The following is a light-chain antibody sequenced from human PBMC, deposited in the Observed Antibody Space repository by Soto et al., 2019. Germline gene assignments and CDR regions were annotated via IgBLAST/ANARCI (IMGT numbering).Light chain of an antibody. CDR2: DAA. CDR3: QQYNKWPRT. Sequence: ELMMTHSPATLSVSPGERATLSCRASQSVSSNLAWYQQKPGQAPRLLIYDAATRATGLPARFSGSGSGTEFTLTISRLQSEDFAVYYCQQYNKWPRTFGQGTKVDIK. V-gene: IGKV3-15*01. J-gene: IGKJ1*01. CDR1: QSVSSN.